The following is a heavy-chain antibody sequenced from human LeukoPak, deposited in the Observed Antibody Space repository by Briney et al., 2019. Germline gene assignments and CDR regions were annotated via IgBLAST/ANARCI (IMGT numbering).Heavy chain of an antibody. Sequence: ASVKVSCKASGYTFTSYGIRWVRQAPGQGLEWMGWISAYNGNTNYAQKLQGRVTMTTDTSTSTAYMELRSLRSDDTAVYYCARVGGYSYGSVMLNHYYYGMDVWGQGTTVTVSS. V-gene: IGHV1-18*01. CDR3: ARVGGYSYGSVMLNHYYYGMDV. D-gene: IGHD5-18*01. CDR1: GYTFTSYG. J-gene: IGHJ6*02. CDR2: ISAYNGNT.